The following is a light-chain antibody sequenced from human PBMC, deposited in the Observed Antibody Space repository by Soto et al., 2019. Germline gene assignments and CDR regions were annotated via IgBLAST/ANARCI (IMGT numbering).Light chain of an antibody. V-gene: IGKV3-11*01. Sequence: EIVLPQSPATLSLSPGARSPLSCRASQSVSSYLAWYQQKPGQAPRLLIYDASNRATGIPARFSGSGSGTEFTLTISSLQPEDFAVYYCQQYNNWPPWTVGQGTKVDI. CDR3: QQYNNWPPWT. CDR2: DAS. CDR1: QSVSSY. J-gene: IGKJ1*01.